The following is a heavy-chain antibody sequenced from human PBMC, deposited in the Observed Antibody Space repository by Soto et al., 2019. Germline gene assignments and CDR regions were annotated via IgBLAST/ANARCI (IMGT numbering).Heavy chain of an antibody. CDR3: VKDNLAGGADV. CDR2: MYSSGDV. CDR1: GFALRDSA. Sequence: VQLVESGGALVQPGGSLRLSCATSGFALRDSAMHWVRQVSGGGLQWDSGMYSSGDVGYAGSVRGRFTMSRDVARNALFLQMSSLTADDTALYYCVKDNLAGGADVWGQGTTVTISS. J-gene: IGHJ6*02. V-gene: IGHV3-9*01. D-gene: IGHD3-10*01.